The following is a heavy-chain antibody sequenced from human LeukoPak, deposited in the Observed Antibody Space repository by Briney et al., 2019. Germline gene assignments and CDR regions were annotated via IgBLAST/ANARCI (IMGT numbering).Heavy chain of an antibody. CDR3: VSFYETY. D-gene: IGHD2/OR15-2a*01. CDR1: GFTVSSNY. CDR2: ISGNGIDT. Sequence: PGGSLRLSCAASGFTVSSNYMSWVRQAPGKGLEWVSTISGNGIDTYYADSVKGRFTISRDNSKNTLYLQMNSLRAEDTAVYYCVSFYETYWGRGTLVTVSS. V-gene: IGHV3-23*01. J-gene: IGHJ4*02.